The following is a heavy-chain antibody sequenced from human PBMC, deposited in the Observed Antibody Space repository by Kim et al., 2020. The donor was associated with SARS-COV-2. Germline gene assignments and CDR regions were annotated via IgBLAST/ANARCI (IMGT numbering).Heavy chain of an antibody. J-gene: IGHJ4*02. CDR2: ISAYNGNT. Sequence: ASVKVSCKASGYTFTSYGISWVRQAPGQGLEWMGWISAYNGNTNYAQKLQGRVTMTTDTSTSTAYMELRSLRSDDTAVYYCARAAFDIVGATGEIDYWGQGTLVTVSS. CDR1: GYTFTSYG. CDR3: ARAAFDIVGATGEIDY. V-gene: IGHV1-18*04. D-gene: IGHD1-26*01.